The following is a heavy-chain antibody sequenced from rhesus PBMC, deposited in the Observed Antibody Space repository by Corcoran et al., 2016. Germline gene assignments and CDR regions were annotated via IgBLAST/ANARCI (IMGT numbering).Heavy chain of an antibody. J-gene: IGHJ2*01. CDR3: ARDTVTTLLYWYFDL. CDR2: ISYSGST. D-gene: IGHD4-23*01. Sequence: QLQLQESGPGLVKPSETLSLTCAVSGYSISSGYGWSWIRQPPGKGLEWIVYISYSGSTSYNPSLTSRVTISTDTSKNQFSLKLSSVTAADTAVYYCARDTVTTLLYWYFDLWGPGTPITISS. CDR1: GYSISSGYG. V-gene: IGHV4-122*02.